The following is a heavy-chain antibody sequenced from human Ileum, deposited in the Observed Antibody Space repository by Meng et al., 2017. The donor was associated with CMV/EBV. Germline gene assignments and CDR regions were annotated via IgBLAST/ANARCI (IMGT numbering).Heavy chain of an antibody. CDR3: ARDGLNERYFDY. D-gene: IGHD3-22*01. CDR1: GYTFTNNK. J-gene: IGHJ4*02. CDR2: INTNTGNP. V-gene: IGHV7-4-1*02. Sequence: CKASGYTFTNNKLIWVRQAPGQGPEWMGWINTNTGNPTYARDFTGRFVFSLDTSVSTAYLQISSLKAEDTAVYYCARDGLNERYFDYWGQGTLVTVSS.